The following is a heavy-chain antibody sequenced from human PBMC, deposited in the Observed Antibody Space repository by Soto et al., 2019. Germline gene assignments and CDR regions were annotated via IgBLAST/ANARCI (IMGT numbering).Heavy chain of an antibody. CDR2: IYPGDSDT. J-gene: IGHJ6*02. CDR1: GYIFTSYW. D-gene: IGHD6-13*01. V-gene: IGHV5-51*01. Sequence: LVESLKISCKGSGYIFTSYWICWVLQMRVKGLEWMGIIYPGDSDTRYSPSFQGQVTISADRSISTAYLQWSSLKASDTAMYYCARRSSSWSDYYYYGMDVWGQGTTVTVSS. CDR3: ARRSSSWSDYYYYGMDV.